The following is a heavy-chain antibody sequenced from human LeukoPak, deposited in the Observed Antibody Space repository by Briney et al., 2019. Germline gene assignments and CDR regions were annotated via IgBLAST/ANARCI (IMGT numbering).Heavy chain of an antibody. J-gene: IGHJ2*01. CDR2: IYPGDSDT. CDR1: PYSFTSYW. Sequence: GESLNISCRGPPYSFTSYWIAWVRQMPGKGLEWVGVIYPGDSDTRYSPSFQGQVTISADKSTSFAYLQWSSLKASDTGIYYCARQVGSAFARTKYFDLWGRGTLVTVSS. D-gene: IGHD1-1*01. CDR3: ARQVGSAFARTKYFDL. V-gene: IGHV5-51*01.